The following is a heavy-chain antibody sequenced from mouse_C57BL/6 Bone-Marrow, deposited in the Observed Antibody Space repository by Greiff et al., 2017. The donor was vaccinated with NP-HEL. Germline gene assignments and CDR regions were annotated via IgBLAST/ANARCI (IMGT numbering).Heavy chain of an antibody. D-gene: IGHD2-3*01. CDR2: IYPRSGNT. CDR3: ARGGYDGYFYAMDY. J-gene: IGHJ4*01. V-gene: IGHV1-81*01. CDR1: GYTFTSYG. Sequence: QVQLQQSGAELARPGASVKLSCKASGYTFTSYGISWVKQRTGQGLEWIGEIYPRSGNTYYNEKFKGKATLTADKSSSTAYMELRSLTSEDSAVYFRARGGYDGYFYAMDYWGQGTSVTVSS.